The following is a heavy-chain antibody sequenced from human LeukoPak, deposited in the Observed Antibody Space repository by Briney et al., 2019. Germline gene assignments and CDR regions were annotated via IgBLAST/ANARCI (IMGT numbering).Heavy chain of an antibody. Sequence: GGSLRLSCAASGFTFSSYGMHWVRQAPGKGLEWVAFIRYDGSNKYYADSVKGRFTISRDNSKNTLYLQMNSLRAEDTAVYYCARPYYDFDYYYYMDVWGKGTTVIVSS. CDR2: IRYDGSNK. D-gene: IGHD3-3*01. J-gene: IGHJ6*03. CDR1: GFTFSSYG. V-gene: IGHV3-30*02. CDR3: ARPYYDFDYYYYMDV.